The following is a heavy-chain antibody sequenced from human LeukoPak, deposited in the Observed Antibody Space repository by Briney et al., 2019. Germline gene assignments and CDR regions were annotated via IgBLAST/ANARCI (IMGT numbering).Heavy chain of an antibody. Sequence: SETLSLTCTVSGGSISSSSYYWGWIRQPPGKGLEWIGSIYYSGSTYYNPSLKSRVTISVDTSKNEFSLKLSSVTAADTAVYYCARGGYSGYEPGIFDYWGQGTLVTVSS. CDR2: IYYSGST. V-gene: IGHV4-39*01. D-gene: IGHD5-12*01. CDR1: GGSISSSSYY. CDR3: ARGGYSGYEPGIFDY. J-gene: IGHJ4*02.